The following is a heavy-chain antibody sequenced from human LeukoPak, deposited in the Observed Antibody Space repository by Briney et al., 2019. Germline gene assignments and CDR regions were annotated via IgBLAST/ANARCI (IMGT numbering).Heavy chain of an antibody. CDR3: ARDNPPSSFWGGGGFAP. CDR1: GYTFTGYY. Sequence: ASVKVSCKASGYTFTGYYMHWVRRAPGQGLEWMGWINPNSGGTNYAQKFQGRVTMTRDTSISTAYMELSRLRSDDTAVYYCARDNPPSSFWGGGGFAPWGQGTLVTVSP. D-gene: IGHD3-16*01. J-gene: IGHJ5*02. V-gene: IGHV1-2*02. CDR2: INPNSGGT.